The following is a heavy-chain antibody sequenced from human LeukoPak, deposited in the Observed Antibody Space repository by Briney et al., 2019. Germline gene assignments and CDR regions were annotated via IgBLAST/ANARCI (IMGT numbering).Heavy chain of an antibody. Sequence: SETLSLTCAVYGGSFSGYYWSWIRQPPGKGLEWIGGINHSGSTNYNPSLKSRVTISVDTSKNQFSLKLSSVTAADTAVYYCASGDYDFWSGYYAYYFDYWGQGTLVTVSS. CDR3: ASGDYDFWSGYYAYYFDY. D-gene: IGHD3-3*01. CDR2: INHSGST. V-gene: IGHV4-34*01. J-gene: IGHJ4*02. CDR1: GGSFSGYY.